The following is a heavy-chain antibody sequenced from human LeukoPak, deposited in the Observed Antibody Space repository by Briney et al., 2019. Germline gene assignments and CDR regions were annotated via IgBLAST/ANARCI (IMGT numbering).Heavy chain of an antibody. CDR1: GGSIRTNY. V-gene: IGHV4-59*01. CDR2: IHYSGST. J-gene: IGHJ4*02. D-gene: IGHD1-26*01. CDR3: ARDNMGGKFDY. Sequence: SETLSLTCTVSGGSIRTNYWSWIRQPPGKGLESIGYIHYSGSTNYTPSRKSRVPISLDMSKDQVSLKPSSVTAADTAVYYCARDNMGGKFDYWGQGTLVTVSS.